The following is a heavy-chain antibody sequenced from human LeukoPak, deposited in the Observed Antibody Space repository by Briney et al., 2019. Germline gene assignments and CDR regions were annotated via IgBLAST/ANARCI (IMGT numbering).Heavy chain of an antibody. D-gene: IGHD2-2*01. V-gene: IGHV4-38-2*02. CDR2: IYHSGST. J-gene: IGHJ4*02. CDR1: GYSISSGYY. Sequence: SETLSLTCTVSGYSISSGYYWGWIRQPPGKGLEWIGSIYHSGSTYYNPSLKSRITISVDTSKNQFSLKLSSVTAADTAVYYCARDLFVVVPAASSIDYWGQGTLVTVSS. CDR3: ARDLFVVVPAASSIDY.